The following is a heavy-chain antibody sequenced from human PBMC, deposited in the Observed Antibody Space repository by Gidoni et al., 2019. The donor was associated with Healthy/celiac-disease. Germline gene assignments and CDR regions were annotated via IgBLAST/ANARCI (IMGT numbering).Heavy chain of an antibody. V-gene: IGHV4-34*01. CDR2: INHSGST. Sequence: QVQLQQWGAGLLKPSETLSLTCAVYGGSFGGYYWSWIRQPPGKGLEWIGEINHSGSTNYNPSLKSRVTISVDTSKNQFSLKLSSVTAADTAVYYCARSDGSGSYTTQHYFDYWGQGTLVTVSS. CDR1: GGSFGGYY. CDR3: ARSDGSGSYTTQHYFDY. D-gene: IGHD3-10*01. J-gene: IGHJ4*02.